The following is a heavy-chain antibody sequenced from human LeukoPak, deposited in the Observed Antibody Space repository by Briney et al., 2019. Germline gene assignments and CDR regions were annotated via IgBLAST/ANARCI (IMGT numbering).Heavy chain of an antibody. D-gene: IGHD3-3*01. CDR2: INAGNGNT. Sequence: ASVKVSCKASGYTFTSYAMHWVRQAPGQRLEWMGWINAGNGNTKYSQKFQGRVTITRDTSASTAYMELSSLRSEDTAVYYCARDQYYDFWSGYSPPLYYYGMDVWGQGTTVTVSS. V-gene: IGHV1-3*01. CDR3: ARDQYYDFWSGYSPPLYYYGMDV. CDR1: GYTFTSYA. J-gene: IGHJ6*02.